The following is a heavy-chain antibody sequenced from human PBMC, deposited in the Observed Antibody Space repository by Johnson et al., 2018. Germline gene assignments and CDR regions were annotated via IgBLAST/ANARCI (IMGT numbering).Heavy chain of an antibody. V-gene: IGHV3-30*14. CDR3: ARVSGYYTGYFDA. D-gene: IGHD3-3*01. Sequence: QVQLVESGGGLVQPGGSLRLSCAASGFTFSDHSMHWVRQAPGKGLEWLSVISHDGTYDSYADSVKGRFTISRDNSKNTLYLQMNSLRAKDTAVYFCARVSGYYTGYFDAWGLGTLVAVSA. CDR2: ISHDGTYD. J-gene: IGHJ4*02. CDR1: GFTFSDHS.